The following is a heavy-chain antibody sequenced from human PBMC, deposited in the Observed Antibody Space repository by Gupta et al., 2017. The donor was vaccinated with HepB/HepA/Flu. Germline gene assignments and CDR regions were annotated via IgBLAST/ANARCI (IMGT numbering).Heavy chain of an antibody. Sequence: QITLKESGPTLVKPTQTLTLTCTFSGFSLSTSGVSVGWIRQPPGKALEWLALFYWDDDKRYSPALKNRLTITTDTSKTQVILTMTNVDPVDTATYYCAHIRNVIIDYWGQGTLVTVSS. D-gene: IGHD2-21*01. CDR3: AHIRNVIIDY. J-gene: IGHJ4*02. CDR1: GFSLSTSGVS. V-gene: IGHV2-5*02. CDR2: FYWDDDK.